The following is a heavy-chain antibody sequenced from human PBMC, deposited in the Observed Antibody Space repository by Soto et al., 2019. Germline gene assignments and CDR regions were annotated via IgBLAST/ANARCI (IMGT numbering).Heavy chain of an antibody. V-gene: IGHV1-69*01. J-gene: IGHJ5*02. CDR1: GCTFSSYS. Sequence: QVQLVQSGAEVKKPGSSVKVSCKASGCTFSSYSFHWVRQDPGQGLEWMGGIIPMFDSPNYAQQFQGRVTITADESTTTAYMELSSLRSEDTAVYYCARASMLRGVIITWFDPWGQGTLVTVSS. CDR2: IIPMFDSP. D-gene: IGHD3-10*01. CDR3: ARASMLRGVIITWFDP.